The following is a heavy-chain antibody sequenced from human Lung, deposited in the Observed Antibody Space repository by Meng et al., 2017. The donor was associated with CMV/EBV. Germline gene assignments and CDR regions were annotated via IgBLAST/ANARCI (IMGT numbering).Heavy chain of an antibody. CDR3: ARDLRVRGVKGGSRYYGMDV. D-gene: IGHD3-10*01. J-gene: IGHJ6*02. CDR1: GFTFSSYW. CDR2: INSDGSST. Sequence: GEXXKISCAASGFTFSSYWMHWVRQAPGKGLVWVSRINSDGSSTSYADSVKGRFTISRDNAKNTLYLQMNSLRAEDTAVYYCARDLRVRGVKGGSRYYGMDVWGQGTTVTVSS. V-gene: IGHV3-74*01.